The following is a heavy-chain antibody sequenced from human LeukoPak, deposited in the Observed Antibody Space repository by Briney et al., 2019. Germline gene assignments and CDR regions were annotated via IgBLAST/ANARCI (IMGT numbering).Heavy chain of an antibody. Sequence: SETLSLTCTVSGGSISSYYWSWIRQPAGKGLDWIGRIYSSGSTNYNPSLKSRVTMSVDTSKNQFSLKLSSVTAADTAVYYWGRAFFSGVSCSSVFAYGARGTLAPVPS. J-gene: IGHJ4*02. CDR2: IYSSGST. V-gene: IGHV4-4*07. D-gene: IGHD2-15*01. CDR1: GGSISSYY. CDR3: GRAFFSGVSCSSVFAY.